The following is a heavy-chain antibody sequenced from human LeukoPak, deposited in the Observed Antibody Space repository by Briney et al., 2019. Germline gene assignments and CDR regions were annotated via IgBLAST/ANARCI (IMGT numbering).Heavy chain of an antibody. D-gene: IGHD6-19*01. CDR2: ISSSSTTI. CDR3: AKDRLAVAGTFDY. CDR1: GFPFSTYS. J-gene: IGHJ4*02. Sequence: PGGSLRLSCAASGFPFSTYSMNWVRQAPGKGLEWVSYISSSSTTIYYAESVKGRFTISRDNSKNTLYLQMNSLRAEDTAVYYCAKDRLAVAGTFDYWGQGTLVTVPS. V-gene: IGHV3-48*01.